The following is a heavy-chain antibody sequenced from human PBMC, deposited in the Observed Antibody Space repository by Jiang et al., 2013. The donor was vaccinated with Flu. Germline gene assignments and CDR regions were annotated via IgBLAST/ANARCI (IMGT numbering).Heavy chain of an antibody. J-gene: IGHJ4*02. CDR1: GGSFSGYY. CDR3: ARAWDGPLGIYGPYYFDY. V-gene: IGHV4-34*01. Sequence: LLKPSETLSLTCAVYGGSFSGYYWSWIRQPPGKGLEWIGEINHSGSTNYNPSLKSRVTISVDTSKNQFSLKLSSVTAADTAVYYCARAWDGPLGIYGPYYFDYWGQGTLVTVSS. D-gene: IGHD7-27*01. CDR2: INHSGST.